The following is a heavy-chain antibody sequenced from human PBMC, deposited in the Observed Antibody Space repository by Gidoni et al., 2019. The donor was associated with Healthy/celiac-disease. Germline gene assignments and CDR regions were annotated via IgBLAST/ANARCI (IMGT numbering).Heavy chain of an antibody. D-gene: IGHD3-22*01. CDR2: INPSGGST. V-gene: IGHV1-46*01. CDR1: GYTFTSYY. Sequence: QVQLVQSGAEVKKPGASVKVSCKASGYTFTSYYMHWVRQAPGQGLEWMGIINPSGGSTSYEQKFQGRVTMTRDTSTSTVYMELSSLRSEDTAVYYCARDWYYYDSSGYYYIDYWGQGTLVTVSS. J-gene: IGHJ4*02. CDR3: ARDWYYYDSSGYYYIDY.